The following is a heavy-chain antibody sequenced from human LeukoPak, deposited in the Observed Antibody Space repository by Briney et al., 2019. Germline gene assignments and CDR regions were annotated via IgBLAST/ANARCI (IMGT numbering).Heavy chain of an antibody. V-gene: IGHV4-39*07. D-gene: IGHD1-26*01. CDR2: IYYSGST. CDR1: GGSISSSSYY. CDR3: ASGVGPDPGY. J-gene: IGHJ4*02. Sequence: SETLSLTCTVSGGSISSSSYYWGWIRQPPGKGLEWIGSIYYSGSTYYNPSLKSRVAISVDTSKNQFSLKLSSVTAADTAVYYCASGVGPDPGYWGQGTLVTVSS.